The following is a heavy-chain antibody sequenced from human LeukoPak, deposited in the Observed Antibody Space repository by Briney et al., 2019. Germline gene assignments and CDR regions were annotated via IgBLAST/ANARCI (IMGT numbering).Heavy chain of an antibody. Sequence: GASVKVSCKASGYTFTGYYMHWVRQAPGQGLEWMGWINPNSGGTNYAQKFQGRVTMTRDTSISTAYMELSRLRSDDTAVYYCARVPQWELRGGFDYWGQGTLVTVSS. CDR1: GYTFTGYY. D-gene: IGHD1-26*01. J-gene: IGHJ4*02. CDR2: INPNSGGT. V-gene: IGHV1-2*02. CDR3: ARVPQWELRGGFDY.